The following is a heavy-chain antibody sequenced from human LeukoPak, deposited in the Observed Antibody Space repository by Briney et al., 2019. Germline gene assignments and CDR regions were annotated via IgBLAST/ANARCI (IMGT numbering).Heavy chain of an antibody. CDR2: ITNTGTYV. CDR3: ASGWGIFAFDV. CDR1: GFLFSGYP. V-gene: IGHV3-21*04. Sequence: GGSLRLSCTASGFLFSGYPMIWVRQAPGKGLEWVASITNTGTYVYYGAAVKGRFTVSRDNGKDSLYLQMNSLRAEDTAVYYCASGWGIFAFDVWGQGTKVTVSS. J-gene: IGHJ3*01. D-gene: IGHD2-15*01.